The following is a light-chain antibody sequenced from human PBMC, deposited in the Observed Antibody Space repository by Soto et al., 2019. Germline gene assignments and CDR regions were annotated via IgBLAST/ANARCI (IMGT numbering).Light chain of an antibody. V-gene: IGKV1-5*03. Sequence: GGGGTVSSSASQTISSWLAWYQQKPGKAPKLLIYKASTLKSGAPSRFSVRASHTDCTLTLSSLQPYSSAAENMQHGNTNSDSIGRGTKVDIK. CDR1: QTISSW. J-gene: IGKJ1*01. CDR3: QHGNTNSDS. CDR2: KAS.